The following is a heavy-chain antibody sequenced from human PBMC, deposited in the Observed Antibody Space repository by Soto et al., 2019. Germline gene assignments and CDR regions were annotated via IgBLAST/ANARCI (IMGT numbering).Heavy chain of an antibody. V-gene: IGHV1-3*01. Sequence: GASVKVSCKASGYTFTSYAMHWVRQAPGQRLEWMGWINAGNGNTKYSQKFQGRVTITRDTSASTAYMELSSLRSEDTAVYYCARGPVGDPSGVWYFDLWGRGTLVTVSS. J-gene: IGHJ2*01. D-gene: IGHD2-21*02. CDR2: INAGNGNT. CDR3: ARGPVGDPSGVWYFDL. CDR1: GYTFTSYA.